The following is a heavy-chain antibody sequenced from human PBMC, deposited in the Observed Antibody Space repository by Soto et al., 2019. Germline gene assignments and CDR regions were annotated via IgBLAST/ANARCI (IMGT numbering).Heavy chain of an antibody. CDR2: ISAGGGST. D-gene: IGHD6-13*01. V-gene: IGHV3-23*01. J-gene: IGHJ4*02. CDR3: AKPPYSSSWYYLDY. Sequence: EVQLLESGGGLVQPGGSLRLSCAASGFTFTSYAMTWVRQAPGKGLEWVSGISAGGGSTDYADSVKGRVTISRDNSKNTLYLQMNSLRAEDTAVYYCAKPPYSSSWYYLDYWGQGTLVSVSS. CDR1: GFTFTSYA.